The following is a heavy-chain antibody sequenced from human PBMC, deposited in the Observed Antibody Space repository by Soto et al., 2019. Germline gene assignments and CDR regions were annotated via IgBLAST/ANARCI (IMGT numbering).Heavy chain of an antibody. V-gene: IGHV3-30-3*01. J-gene: IGHJ5*02. CDR1: GFTFSSYA. D-gene: IGHD3-10*01. Sequence: GGSLRLSCAASGFTFSSYAMHWVRQAPGKGLEWVAVISYEGSNKYYADSVKGRFPISRDNSKNTLYLQMSSLRAEDTAVYYCARGVGIWFGESPRTPMNNPLPENWFDPWGQGTLVTVSS. CDR3: ARGVGIWFGESPRTPMNNPLPENWFDP. CDR2: ISYEGSNK.